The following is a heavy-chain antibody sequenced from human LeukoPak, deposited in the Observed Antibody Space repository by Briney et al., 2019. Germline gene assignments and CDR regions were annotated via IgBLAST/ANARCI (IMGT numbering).Heavy chain of an antibody. CDR1: GFTVSSNY. J-gene: IGHJ6*03. CDR3: ARQHYSSNYYYYYMDV. D-gene: IGHD3-10*01. V-gene: IGHV3-53*01. Sequence: GGSLRLSCAASGFTVSSNYMSWVRQAPGKGLEWVSVIYSGGSTYYADSVKGRFTISRDNSKNTLYLQMNSLRAEDTAVYYCARQHYSSNYYYYYMDVWGKGTTVTVSS. CDR2: IYSGGST.